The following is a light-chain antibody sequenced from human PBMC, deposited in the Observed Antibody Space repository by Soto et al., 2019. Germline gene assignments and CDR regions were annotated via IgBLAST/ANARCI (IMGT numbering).Light chain of an antibody. V-gene: IGLV1-40*01. CDR1: SYNIGAGYD. CDR2: DDN. Sequence: QSVLTQPPSVSGAPGQRVTISCAGSSYNIGAGYDVNWYQQLPGRAPKLLIYDDNNRPSGVPDRFSGSKSATSASLAITGLQAEDEANYYCQSSDSSLSGSVVFGGGTTLTVL. J-gene: IGLJ2*01. CDR3: QSSDSSLSGSVV.